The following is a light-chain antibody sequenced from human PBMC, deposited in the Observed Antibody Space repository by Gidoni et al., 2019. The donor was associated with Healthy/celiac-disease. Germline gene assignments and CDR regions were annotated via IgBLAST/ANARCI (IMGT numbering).Light chain of an antibody. CDR1: QIISSY. CDR2: AAS. J-gene: IGKJ2*01. V-gene: IGKV1-39*01. CDR3: QQSYSTPYT. Sequence: DIQMTQSPSSLSASVGDRVTITCRESQIISSYLNWYQQKPGKAPKLLIYAASSLQSGVPSRFRGSGAGTDFTLTISSLKPEDFATYYGQQSYSTPYTFGQGTKLEIK.